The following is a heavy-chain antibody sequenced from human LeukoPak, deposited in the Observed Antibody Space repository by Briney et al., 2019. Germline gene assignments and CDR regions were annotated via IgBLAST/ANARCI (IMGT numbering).Heavy chain of an antibody. V-gene: IGHV4-59*01. CDR1: GGSISSYY. CDR3: ARVRDDYGDYGALDI. J-gene: IGHJ3*02. CDR2: IYYSGST. Sequence: SETLSLTCTVSGGSISSYYWSWIRQPPGKGLEWIGYIYYSGSTNYNPSLKSRVTISVDTSKNQFSLKLSSVTAADTAVYYCARVRDDYGDYGALDIWGQGTMVTVSS. D-gene: IGHD4-17*01.